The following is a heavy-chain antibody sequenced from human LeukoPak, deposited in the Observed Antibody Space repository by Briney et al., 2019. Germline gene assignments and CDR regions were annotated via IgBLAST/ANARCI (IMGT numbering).Heavy chain of an antibody. D-gene: IGHD4-23*01. J-gene: IGHJ4*02. CDR2: IYHSGST. V-gene: IGHV4-4*02. Sequence: SETLSLTCAVSGGSISSSNWWSWVRQPPGKGLEWIGEIYHSGSTNYNPSLKSRVTISVDTSKNQFSLKLSSVTAADTAVYYCARSLTTVVPDYWGQGTLVTVSS. CDR1: GGSISSSNW. CDR3: ARSLTTVVPDY.